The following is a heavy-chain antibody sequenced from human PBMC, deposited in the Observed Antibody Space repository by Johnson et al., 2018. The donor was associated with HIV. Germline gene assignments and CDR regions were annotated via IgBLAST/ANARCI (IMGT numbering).Heavy chain of an antibody. D-gene: IGHD6-19*01. V-gene: IGHV3-11*04. J-gene: IGHJ3*02. CDR1: GFIFSDYY. CDR2: ISSSGPII. CDR3: VRDQGSGWPTNAVDI. Sequence: QVQLVESGGGLVQPGRSLRLSCAASGFIFSDYYMSWIRQAPGKGLEWVSYISSSGPIIYYVDSVKGRFTISRDNAKNSLYLQMNGLSDEDTADYYCVRDQGSGWPTNAVDIWGRGTRVTVSS.